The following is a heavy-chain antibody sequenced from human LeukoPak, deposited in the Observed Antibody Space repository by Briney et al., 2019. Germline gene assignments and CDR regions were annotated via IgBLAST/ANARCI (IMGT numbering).Heavy chain of an antibody. D-gene: IGHD6-19*01. CDR2: IYTSGST. Sequence: SQTLSLTCTVSGGSISSGSYYWSWIRQPAGRGLEWIGRIYTSGSTNYNPSLKSRLTISVDTSKNQFSLKLSSVTAADTAVYYCARGAVESSGWFFDYWGQGTLVTVSS. CDR3: ARGAVESSGWFFDY. CDR1: GGSISSGSYY. J-gene: IGHJ4*02. V-gene: IGHV4-61*02.